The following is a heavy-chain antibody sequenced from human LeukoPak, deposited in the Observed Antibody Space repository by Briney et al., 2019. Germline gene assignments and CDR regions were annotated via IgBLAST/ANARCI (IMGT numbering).Heavy chain of an antibody. J-gene: IGHJ4*02. CDR3: AKDGPLGENYFDY. D-gene: IGHD3-16*01. CDR2: IRYDGSNK. V-gene: IGHV3-30*02. Sequence: PGGSLRLSCAASGFTFSSSGMHWVRQAPGKGLEWVAFIRYDGSNKYYADSVKGRFTISRDNSKNTLYLQMNSLRAEDTAVYYCAKDGPLGENYFDYWGQGTLVTVSS. CDR1: GFTFSSSG.